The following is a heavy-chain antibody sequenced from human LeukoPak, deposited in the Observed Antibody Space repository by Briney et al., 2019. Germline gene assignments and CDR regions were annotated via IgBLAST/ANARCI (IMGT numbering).Heavy chain of an antibody. Sequence: GGSLRLSCAASGFTFSYYTMDWVRQAPGKGLEWVSSISSGSGYIYYADSVEGRFTISRDNAKNSLYLQMNSLGAEDTAVYYCARGRGPYGWFDPWGQGTLVTVSS. CDR2: ISSGSGYI. V-gene: IGHV3-21*01. CDR1: GFTFSYYT. CDR3: ARGRGPYGWFDP. D-gene: IGHD3-10*01. J-gene: IGHJ5*02.